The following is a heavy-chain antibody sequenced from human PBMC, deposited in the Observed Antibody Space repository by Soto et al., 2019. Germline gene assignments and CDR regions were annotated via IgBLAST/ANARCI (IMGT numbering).Heavy chain of an antibody. V-gene: IGHV3-33*01. J-gene: IGHJ4*02. CDR3: ARKYCSGGSCNLGIDY. CDR2: IWYDESNK. Sequence: QVQLVESGGGVVQPGRSLRLSCAASGFTFSSYGMHWVRQAPGKGLEWVAVIWYDESNKYYADSVKGRFTISRDNSKNTLYLQMNSLRVEDTAVYYCARKYCSGGSCNLGIDYWGQGTLVTVSS. CDR1: GFTFSSYG. D-gene: IGHD2-15*01.